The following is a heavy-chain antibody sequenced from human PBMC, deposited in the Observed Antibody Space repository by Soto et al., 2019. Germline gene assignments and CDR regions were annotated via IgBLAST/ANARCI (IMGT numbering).Heavy chain of an antibody. CDR1: GYTFTSYG. Sequence: ASGKGSCKGSGYTFTSYGIRWVRQGPGQGLEWMGWISAYNGNTNYAQKLQGRVTMTTDTSTSTAYMELRSLRSDVTAVYYCARVEELSYDAFDIWGQGTMVTVSS. V-gene: IGHV1-18*01. D-gene: IGHD3-16*02. J-gene: IGHJ3*02. CDR3: ARVEELSYDAFDI. CDR2: ISAYNGNT.